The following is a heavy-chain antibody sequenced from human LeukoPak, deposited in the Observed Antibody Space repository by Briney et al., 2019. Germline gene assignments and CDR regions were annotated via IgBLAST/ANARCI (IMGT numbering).Heavy chain of an antibody. CDR2: ISDYNGNT. CDR1: GYSFVLYG. Sequence: ASVKVSCKASGYSFVLYGISWVRQAPGQGPEWMGWISDYNGNTKYAQKFQGRVTMTTDTSTSTAYMELRSLRSDDTAVYYCARDEDYGIFVNIDYWGQGTLVTVSS. J-gene: IGHJ4*02. D-gene: IGHD4-17*01. V-gene: IGHV1-18*01. CDR3: ARDEDYGIFVNIDY.